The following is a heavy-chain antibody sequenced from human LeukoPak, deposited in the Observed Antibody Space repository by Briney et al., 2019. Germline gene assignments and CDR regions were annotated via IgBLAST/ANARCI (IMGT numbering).Heavy chain of an antibody. Sequence: ASVKVSCKASGYTFTGYYMHWVRQAPGQGLEWMGWINPNSGGTNYAQKFQGRVTMTRDTSISTAYMELSRLRSDDTAVYYCARGSTPRGYSGYDHFDYWGQGTLVTVSS. V-gene: IGHV1-2*02. CDR2: INPNSGGT. J-gene: IGHJ4*02. CDR1: GYTFTGYY. CDR3: ARGSTPRGYSGYDHFDY. D-gene: IGHD5-12*01.